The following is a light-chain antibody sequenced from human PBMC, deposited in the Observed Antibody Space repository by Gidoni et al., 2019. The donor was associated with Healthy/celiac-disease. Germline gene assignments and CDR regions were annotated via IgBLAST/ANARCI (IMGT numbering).Light chain of an antibody. CDR1: SSNIGAGYD. CDR2: GNS. V-gene: IGLV1-40*01. J-gene: IGLJ2*01. Sequence: QSVLTQPPSVSGAPGQRVTISCTVSSSNIGAGYDVHWYQQLPGTAPKLLIYGNSNRPSGVPDRFSGSKSGTSASLAITGLQAEDEADYYCQSYDSSLFVVFGGGTKLTVL. CDR3: QSYDSSLFVV.